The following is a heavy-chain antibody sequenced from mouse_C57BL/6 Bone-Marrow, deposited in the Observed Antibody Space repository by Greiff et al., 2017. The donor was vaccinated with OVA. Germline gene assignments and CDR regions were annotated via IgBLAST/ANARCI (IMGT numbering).Heavy chain of an antibody. Sequence: VQLQQSGAELVRPGASVKLSCTASGFNIKDYYMHWVKQRPEQGLEWIGRIDPEDGDTEYAPKFQGQATMTADTSSNTAYLQLSSLASEDTAVDYCTSVGVCSLAYWGQGTLVTVSA. V-gene: IGHV14-1*01. D-gene: IGHD1-1*01. J-gene: IGHJ3*01. CDR3: TSVGVCSLAY. CDR2: IDPEDGDT. CDR1: GFNIKDYY.